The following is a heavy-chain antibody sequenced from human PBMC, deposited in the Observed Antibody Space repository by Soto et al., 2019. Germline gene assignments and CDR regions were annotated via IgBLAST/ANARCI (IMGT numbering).Heavy chain of an antibody. Sequence: PGGSLRLSCAASEFTFIAHGMIWVRQVAGKGLEWVSYIDPSGRTIFYSDSVKGRFTISRDNSKDSLYLQMNSLRDEDTAVYFCARVRGPTVATMYFDYWGQGVLVTVSS. CDR3: ARVRGPTVATMYFDY. CDR2: IDPSGRTI. D-gene: IGHD6-19*01. J-gene: IGHJ4*02. V-gene: IGHV3-48*02. CDR1: EFTFIAHG.